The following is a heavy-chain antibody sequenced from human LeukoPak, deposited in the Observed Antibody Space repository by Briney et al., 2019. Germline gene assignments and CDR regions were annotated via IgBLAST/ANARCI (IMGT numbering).Heavy chain of an antibody. V-gene: IGHV4-59*02. CDR1: GGSVSDYY. D-gene: IGHD7-27*01. CDR2: IYHTGST. Sequence: PSETLSLTCTISGGSVSDYYWSWIRQSLGKGLEWIGYIYHTGSTSYSPSLKSRVTISADTSQNQFSLKLSSATAADTAVYYCASRKLGNDYWGQGTLVTVSS. J-gene: IGHJ4*02. CDR3: ASRKLGNDY.